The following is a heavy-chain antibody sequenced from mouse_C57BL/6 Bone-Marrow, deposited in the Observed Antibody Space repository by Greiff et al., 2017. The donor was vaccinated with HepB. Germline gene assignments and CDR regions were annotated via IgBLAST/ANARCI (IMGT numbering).Heavy chain of an antibody. Sequence: EVQRVESGGGLVQPKGSLKLSCAASGFSFNTYAMNWVRQAPGKGLEWVARIRSKSNNYATYYADSVKDRFTISRDDSESMLYLQMNNLKTEDTAMYYCVRIYDGYYGDYAMDYWGQGTSVTVSS. D-gene: IGHD2-3*01. CDR2: IRSKSNNYAT. V-gene: IGHV10-1*01. CDR3: VRIYDGYYGDYAMDY. CDR1: GFSFNTYA. J-gene: IGHJ4*01.